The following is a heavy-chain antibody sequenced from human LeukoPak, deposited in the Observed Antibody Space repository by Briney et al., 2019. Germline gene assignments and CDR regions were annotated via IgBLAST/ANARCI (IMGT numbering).Heavy chain of an antibody. CDR2: IYYSGST. J-gene: IGHJ3*02. V-gene: IGHV4-59*01. D-gene: IGHD3-22*01. CDR3: ARPDSSGPNDAFDI. CDR1: GGSISSYY. Sequence: SETLSLTCTVSGGSISSYYWSWIRQPPGKGLEWIGYIYYSGSTNYNPSLKSRVTISVDTSKNQFSLKLSSVTAADTAVYYCARPDSSGPNDAFDIWGQGTMVTVSS.